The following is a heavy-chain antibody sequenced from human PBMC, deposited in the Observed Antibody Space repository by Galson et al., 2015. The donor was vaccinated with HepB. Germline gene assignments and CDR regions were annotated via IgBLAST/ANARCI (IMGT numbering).Heavy chain of an antibody. V-gene: IGHV3-30*18. J-gene: IGHJ3*02. CDR2: ISYDGSNK. CDR3: AKIEMATIMRFASPDAFDI. Sequence: SLRLSCAASGFTFSSYGMHWVRQAPGKGLEWVAVISYDGSNKYYADSVKGRFTISRDNSKNTLYLQMNSLRAEDTAVYYCAKIEMATIMRFASPDAFDIWGQGTMVTVSS. CDR1: GFTFSSYG. D-gene: IGHD5-24*01.